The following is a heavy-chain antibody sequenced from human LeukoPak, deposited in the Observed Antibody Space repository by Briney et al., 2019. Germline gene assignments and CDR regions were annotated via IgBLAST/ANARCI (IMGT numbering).Heavy chain of an antibody. CDR3: ALNPAAAEGEDWFDP. V-gene: IGHV4-30-2*01. Sequence: PSQTLSLTCTVSGGSISSGGYYWSWIRQPPGKGLEWIGYIYYSGSTYYNPSLKSRVTISVDTSKNQFSLKLSSVTAADTAVYYCALNPAAAEGEDWFDPWGQGTLVTVSS. CDR1: GGSISSGGYY. J-gene: IGHJ5*02. CDR2: IYYSGST. D-gene: IGHD6-13*01.